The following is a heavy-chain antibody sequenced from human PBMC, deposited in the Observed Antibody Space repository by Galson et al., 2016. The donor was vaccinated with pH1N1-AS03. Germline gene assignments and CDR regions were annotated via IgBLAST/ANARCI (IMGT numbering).Heavy chain of an antibody. D-gene: IGHD5-12*01. V-gene: IGHV3-48*02. J-gene: IGHJ6*02. CDR1: GFTFSSYR. CDR2: IGKGSGII. Sequence: SLRLSCAASGFTFSSYRMNWVRYAPGKGLEWVSYIGKGSGIIYYADSVRGRFTISRDDVNNSLYLQMHSLRDEDTAVYYCAREYNGHDPRYLYGMDVWGQGTTVIVSS. CDR3: AREYNGHDPRYLYGMDV.